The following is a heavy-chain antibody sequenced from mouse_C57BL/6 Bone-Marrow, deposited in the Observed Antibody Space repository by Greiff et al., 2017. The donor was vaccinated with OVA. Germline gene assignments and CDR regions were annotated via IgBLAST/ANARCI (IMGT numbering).Heavy chain of an antibody. CDR2: IRLKSDNYAT. V-gene: IGHV6-3*01. Sequence: EVKLVESGGGLVQPGGSMKLSCVASGFTFSNYWMNWVRQSPEKGLEWVAQIRLKSDNYATHYAESVKGRFTISRDDSKSSVYLQMNNLRAEDTGIYYCTGGYYSWYFDVWGTGTTVTVSS. CDR1: GFTFSNYW. CDR3: TGGYYSWYFDV. J-gene: IGHJ1*03. D-gene: IGHD2-3*01.